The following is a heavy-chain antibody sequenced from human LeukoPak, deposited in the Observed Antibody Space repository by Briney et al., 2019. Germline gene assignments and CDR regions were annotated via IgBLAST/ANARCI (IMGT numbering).Heavy chain of an antibody. V-gene: IGHV1-46*01. D-gene: IGHD6-19*01. Sequence: GASVKVSCKASGYTFTNYNMHWVRQAPGQGLGWMGIINPSSGSTSYAHNFQGRVTLTRDTSTSSIYMELSSLRAEDTAVYYCARDWWLVYPDGNWGQGTLVTVSS. CDR3: ARDWWLVYPDGN. J-gene: IGHJ4*02. CDR2: INPSSGST. CDR1: GYTFTNYN.